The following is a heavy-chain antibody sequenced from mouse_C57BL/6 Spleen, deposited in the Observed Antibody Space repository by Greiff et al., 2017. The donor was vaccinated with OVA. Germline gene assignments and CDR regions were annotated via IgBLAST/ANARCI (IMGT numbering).Heavy chain of an antibody. CDR1: GYAFSSYW. D-gene: IGHD1-1*01. CDR3: SRSANGSSNDWYFDV. Sequence: VQLQQSGAELVKPGASVKISCKASGYAFSSYWMNWVKQRPGKGLEWIGQIYPGDGDTNYNGKFKGKATLTADKSSSTAYMQLSSLTSEDSAVYYCSRSANGSSNDWYFDVWGTGTTVTVSS. J-gene: IGHJ1*03. V-gene: IGHV1-80*01. CDR2: IYPGDGDT.